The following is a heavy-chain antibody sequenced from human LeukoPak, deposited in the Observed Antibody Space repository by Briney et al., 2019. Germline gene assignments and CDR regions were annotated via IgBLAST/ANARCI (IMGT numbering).Heavy chain of an antibody. CDR1: GGTFSSYA. Sequence: GASVKVSCKASGGTFSSYAISWVRQAPGQGLEWMGGIIPIFGTANYAQKFQGRVTITTDESTSTAYMELSSLRSEDTAVYYFARANNGYSSGWYGVFDYWGQGTLVTVSS. J-gene: IGHJ4*02. V-gene: IGHV1-69*05. CDR2: IIPIFGTA. CDR3: ARANNGYSSGWYGVFDY. D-gene: IGHD6-19*01.